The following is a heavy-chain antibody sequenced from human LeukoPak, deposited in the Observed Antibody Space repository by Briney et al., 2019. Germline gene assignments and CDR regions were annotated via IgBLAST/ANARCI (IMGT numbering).Heavy chain of an antibody. J-gene: IGHJ4*02. V-gene: IGHV3-9*01. CDR3: AKDMYSSGRLFDY. CDR2: ISWNSGSI. Sequence: GGSLRLSCAHSGFTFDDYAMHWVRQAPGKGLEWVSGISWNSGSIGYADSVKGRFTISRDNAKNSLYLQMNSLRAEDTALYYCAKDMYSSGRLFDYWGQGTLVTVSS. D-gene: IGHD6-19*01. CDR1: GFTFDDYA.